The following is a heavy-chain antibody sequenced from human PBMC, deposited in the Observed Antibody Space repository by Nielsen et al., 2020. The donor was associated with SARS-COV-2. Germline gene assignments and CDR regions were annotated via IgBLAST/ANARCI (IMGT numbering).Heavy chain of an antibody. Sequence: ASVKVSCKVSGYALSKLPMNWVRQAPGQGLEWMGGFDPEVGERIYGQKFQGRVTMTDDTSTDTTYMELSSLRSEDTAVYYCATGPGKQLWLGLDLWGQGTLVTVST. CDR2: FDPEVGER. CDR1: GYALSKLP. CDR3: ATGPGKQLWLGLDL. V-gene: IGHV1-24*01. J-gene: IGHJ5*02. D-gene: IGHD5-18*01.